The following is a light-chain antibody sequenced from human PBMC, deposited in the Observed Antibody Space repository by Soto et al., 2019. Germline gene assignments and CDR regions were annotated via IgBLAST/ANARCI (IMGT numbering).Light chain of an antibody. J-gene: IGLJ3*02. CDR1: SGSIASNY. CDR2: EDN. Sequence: NFMLTQPHSVSESPAKTVTISCTRSSGSIASNYVQWYQQRPGSAPTTVIYEDNQRPSGVPDRFSGSIDSSSNSASLTISGLKTEDEADYYCQSYDSSNGGVFGGGTKLTVL. V-gene: IGLV6-57*03. CDR3: QSYDSSNGGV.